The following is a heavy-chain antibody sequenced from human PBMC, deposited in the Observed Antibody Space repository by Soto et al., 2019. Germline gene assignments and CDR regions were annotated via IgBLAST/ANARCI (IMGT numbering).Heavy chain of an antibody. CDR1: GYTFTSYG. CDR3: TRGGQLFAGNYFDY. Sequence: QVQLVQSGAEVKKPGASVKVSCKASGYTFTSYGISWVRQAPGQGLEWMGWISNYNGDTNYAQKLQGRVTMPTDTSTSTAYMELRSLKSDDAAVYYCTRGGQLFAGNYFDYWGQGTLVTVFS. D-gene: IGHD3-10*02. J-gene: IGHJ4*02. CDR2: ISNYNGDT. V-gene: IGHV1-18*01.